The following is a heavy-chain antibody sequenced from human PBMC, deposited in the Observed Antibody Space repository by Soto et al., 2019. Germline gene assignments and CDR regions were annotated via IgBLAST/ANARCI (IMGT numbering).Heavy chain of an antibody. Sequence: QVQLEQSGAEVKKPGSSVKVSCKASGGTFSSYAISWVRQAPGQGLEWMGGIIPIFGTANYAQKFQGRVTITADESTSTAYMELSSLRSEDTAVYYCASHRRSNYYDSSGYYYYFDYWGQGTLVTVSS. CDR1: GGTFSSYA. CDR3: ASHRRSNYYDSSGYYYYFDY. V-gene: IGHV1-69*01. J-gene: IGHJ4*02. D-gene: IGHD3-22*01. CDR2: IIPIFGTA.